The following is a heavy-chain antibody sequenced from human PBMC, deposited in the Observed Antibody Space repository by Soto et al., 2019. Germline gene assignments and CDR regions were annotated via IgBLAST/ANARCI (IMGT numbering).Heavy chain of an antibody. J-gene: IGHJ5*02. Sequence: PGGSLRLSCAASGFTFSSYAMSWVRQAPGKGLEWVSAISGSGGSTYYADSVKGRFTISRDNSKNTLYLQMNSLRAEDTAVYYCAKVNQEQWLSVGWFDPWGQGTLVTVSS. CDR2: ISGSGGST. CDR3: AKVNQEQWLSVGWFDP. V-gene: IGHV3-23*01. D-gene: IGHD6-19*01. CDR1: GFTFSSYA.